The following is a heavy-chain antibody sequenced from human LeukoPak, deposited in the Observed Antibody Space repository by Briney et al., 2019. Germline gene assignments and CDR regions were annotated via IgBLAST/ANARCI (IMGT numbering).Heavy chain of an antibody. CDR2: LSSGGTT. CDR3: ARGGDIVGATRSAFDI. CDR1: GFTVSSNY. Sequence: GGSLRLSCAASGFTVSSNYMSWVRQAPGKGLEWVSVLSSGGTTYYADSVKGRFTISRDNSKNTLYLQMNSLRAEDMAVYYCARGGDIVGATRSAFDIWGQGTMVTVSS. J-gene: IGHJ3*02. D-gene: IGHD1-26*01. V-gene: IGHV3-53*01.